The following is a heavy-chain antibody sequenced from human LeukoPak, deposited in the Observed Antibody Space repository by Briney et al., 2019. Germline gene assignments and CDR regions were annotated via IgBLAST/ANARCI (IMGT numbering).Heavy chain of an antibody. D-gene: IGHD3-16*02. CDR3: ASTMITFGGVIADDAFDI. Sequence: SETLSLTCTVPGGSISSSSYYWGWIRQPPGKGLEWIGSIYYSGSTYYNPSLKSRVTISVDTSKNQFSLKLSSVTAADTAVYYCASTMITFGGVIADDAFDIWGQGTMVTVSS. CDR2: IYYSGST. J-gene: IGHJ3*02. V-gene: IGHV4-39*01. CDR1: GGSISSSSYY.